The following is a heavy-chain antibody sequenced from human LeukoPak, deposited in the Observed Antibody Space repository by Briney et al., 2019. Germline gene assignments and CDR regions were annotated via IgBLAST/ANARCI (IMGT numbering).Heavy chain of an antibody. CDR3: AKDLGSGYVRGGYFDY. CDR1: GFSFTTYG. D-gene: IGHD5-12*01. Sequence: GGSLRLSCAASGFSFTTYGMHWVRQAPGKGLEWVALIWYDGSNKYYADSVKGRFTTSRDNSKNTLYLQMNSLRAEDTAVYYCAKDLGSGYVRGGYFDYWGQGTLVTVSS. J-gene: IGHJ4*02. V-gene: IGHV3-33*06. CDR2: IWYDGSNK.